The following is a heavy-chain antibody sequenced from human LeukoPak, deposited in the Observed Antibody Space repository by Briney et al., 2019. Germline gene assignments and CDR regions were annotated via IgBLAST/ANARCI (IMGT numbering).Heavy chain of an antibody. CDR1: GFTFSSYW. CDR3: ARDPVRPDDSSGFSLYFDY. J-gene: IGHJ4*02. Sequence: GGSLRLSCAASGFTFSSYWMSWGRQAPGKGLEWVSSISSSSSYIYYADSVKGRFTISRDNAKNSLYLQMNSLRAEDTAVYYCARDPVRPDDSSGFSLYFDYWGQGTLVTVSS. D-gene: IGHD3-22*01. V-gene: IGHV3-21*01. CDR2: ISSSSSYI.